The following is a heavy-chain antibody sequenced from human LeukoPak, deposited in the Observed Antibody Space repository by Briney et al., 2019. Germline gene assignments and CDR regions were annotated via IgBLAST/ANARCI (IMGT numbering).Heavy chain of an antibody. J-gene: IGHJ4*02. CDR3: ARDRMAAAFRY. Sequence: PSQTLSLTCTVSGGSISSGGYYWSWIRQRPGKGLEWIGYIYYSGSTYYNPSLKSRVTISVDTSKNQFSLKLSSVTAADTAVYYCARDRMAAAFRYWGQGTLVTVSS. CDR1: GGSISSGGYY. V-gene: IGHV4-31*03. CDR2: IYYSGST. D-gene: IGHD6-13*01.